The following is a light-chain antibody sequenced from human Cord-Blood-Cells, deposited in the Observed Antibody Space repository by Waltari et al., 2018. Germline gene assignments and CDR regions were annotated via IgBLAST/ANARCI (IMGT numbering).Light chain of an antibody. V-gene: IGLV2-23*02. CDR2: EVS. Sequence: QSALTQPASVSGSPGQSITISCTGTSSDVASYNLVSWYQQHPGKAPKRKIYEVSKRPSGVSNRFSGSKSGNTASLTISGLQAEDEAEYYCCSYAGSSTLVFGGGTKLTVL. CDR3: CSYAGSSTLV. CDR1: SSDVASYNL. J-gene: IGLJ2*01.